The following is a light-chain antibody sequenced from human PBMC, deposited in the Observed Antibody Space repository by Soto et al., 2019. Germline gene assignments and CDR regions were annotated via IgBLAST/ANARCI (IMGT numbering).Light chain of an antibody. Sequence: EIVMTQSPATLSVSPGERTTLSCRASQSVGNNLAWYQQKPGQAPRLLIYGAYTRATGIPARFSGNGSGTDFTLTISSLQSEDFAVYYCQHYNYWPPKTFGQGTKVDI. CDR2: GAY. J-gene: IGKJ1*01. V-gene: IGKV3-15*01. CDR1: QSVGNN. CDR3: QHYNYWPPKT.